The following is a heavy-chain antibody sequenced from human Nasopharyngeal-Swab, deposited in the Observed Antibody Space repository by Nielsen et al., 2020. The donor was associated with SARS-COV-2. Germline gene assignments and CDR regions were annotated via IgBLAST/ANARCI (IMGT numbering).Heavy chain of an antibody. CDR2: ISSSSANI. J-gene: IGHJ4*02. V-gene: IGHV3-21*01. Sequence: GESLKISCAASGFTFSLFTMSWVRQTPGKGPECVASISSSSANIHYGDSVKDRFTISRDNAKKSLYLQMNSLTDEDTAVYYCASRRHWGQGTLVTVSS. CDR3: ASRRH. CDR1: GFTFSLFT.